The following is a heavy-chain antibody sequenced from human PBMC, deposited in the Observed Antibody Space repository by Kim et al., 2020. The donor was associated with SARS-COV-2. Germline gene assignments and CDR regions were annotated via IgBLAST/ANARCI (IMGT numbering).Heavy chain of an antibody. CDR3: ARDRVNNYGDFAY. Sequence: SVKVSCKASGGTFINFAISRVRQAPGQGFEWMGGIIPSSGSRNYAQKFQGRVTISADESTSTVYMALSSLRADDTALYFCARDRVNNYGDFAYWGQGTLVTVSS. J-gene: IGHJ4*02. V-gene: IGHV1-69*13. CDR2: IIPSSGSR. D-gene: IGHD5-18*01. CDR1: GGTFINFA.